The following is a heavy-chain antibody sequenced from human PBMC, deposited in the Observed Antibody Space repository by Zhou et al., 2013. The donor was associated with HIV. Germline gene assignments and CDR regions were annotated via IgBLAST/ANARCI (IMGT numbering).Heavy chain of an antibody. CDR2: INPSGGST. V-gene: IGHV1-46*01. D-gene: IGHD3-10*01. J-gene: IGHJ4*02. Sequence: QVQLVQSGAEVKKPGASVKVSCKASGYTFTSYYMHWVRQAPGQGLEWMGIINPSGGSTSYAQKFQGRVTMTRDTSTSTVYMELSSLRSEDTAVYYCARGGTTTMVRGVRAYFDYWGQGTLVTVSS. CDR3: ARGGTTTMVRGVRAYFDY. CDR1: GYTFTSYY.